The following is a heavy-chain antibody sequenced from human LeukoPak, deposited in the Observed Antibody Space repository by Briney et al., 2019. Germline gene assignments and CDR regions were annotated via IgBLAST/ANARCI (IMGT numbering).Heavy chain of an antibody. V-gene: IGHV4-34*01. D-gene: IGHD3-10*01. CDR1: GGSFSGYY. Sequence: SETLSLTCAVYGGSFSGYYWSWIRQPPGKGLEWIGEINHSGSTNYNPSLKSRVTISVDTSQNRFSLKLSSVTAADTAVYYCARGFLRSGSPTLDVWGKGTTVTVSS. J-gene: IGHJ6*04. CDR2: INHSGST. CDR3: ARGFLRSGSPTLDV.